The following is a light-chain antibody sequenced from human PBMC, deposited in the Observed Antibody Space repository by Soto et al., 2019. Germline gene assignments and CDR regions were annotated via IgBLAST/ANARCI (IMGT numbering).Light chain of an antibody. CDR3: QQYENSVPLT. J-gene: IGKJ4*01. CDR2: GSS. Sequence: EVVMTQSPATLSVSPGEGVTLSCRANQGIGDTLAWYQHKPGQAPRLLIYGSSNRATGIPDRFSGSGSGTDFTLTISRLEPEDFAVYHCQQYENSVPLTFGGGTKVDIK. CDR1: QGIGDT. V-gene: IGKV3D-15*01.